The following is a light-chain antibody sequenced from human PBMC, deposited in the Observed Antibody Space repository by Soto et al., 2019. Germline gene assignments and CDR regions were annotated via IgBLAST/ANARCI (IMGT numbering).Light chain of an antibody. J-gene: IGKJ1*01. V-gene: IGKV1-39*01. CDR3: QQSYSSPQT. CDR1: RSIGGF. Sequence: DIQMTQSPSSLSASVGDRVTITCRASRSIGGFLNWYQQKLGRAPKLLFYAASRLQSGVPSRFSGSGSGTDFTLTISSLQPEDFASYYCQQSYSSPQTFGQGTKVEMK. CDR2: AAS.